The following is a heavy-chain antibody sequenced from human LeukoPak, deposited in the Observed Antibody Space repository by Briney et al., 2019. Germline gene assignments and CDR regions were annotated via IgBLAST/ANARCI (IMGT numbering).Heavy chain of an antibody. CDR3: AKDSSSGTYFDY. CDR2: ISGSGGST. Sequence: GGSLRLSCAASGFTFSSYDMSWVRQAPGKGLEWVSAISGSGGSTYYADSVKGRFTISRDSSKNTLYLQMNSLRGEDTAVYYCAKDSSSGTYFDYWGQGTLVTVSS. D-gene: IGHD1-26*01. J-gene: IGHJ4*02. CDR1: GFTFSSYD. V-gene: IGHV3-23*01.